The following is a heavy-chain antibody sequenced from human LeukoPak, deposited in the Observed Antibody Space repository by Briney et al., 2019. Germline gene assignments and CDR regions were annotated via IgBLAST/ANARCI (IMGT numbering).Heavy chain of an antibody. D-gene: IGHD3-22*01. CDR1: GFTFSSYG. CDR3: ARWYSYETSGLYYGSFDN. Sequence: GGSLRLSCAASGFTFSSYGMGWVRQGPGKGLQGVSVIIGSGSSTDYADSVKGRFTISRDNARDTLYLQMNRLRAEDTAVYYCARWYSYETSGLYYGSFDNWGQGTLVTVSS. CDR2: IIGSGSST. V-gene: IGHV3-23*01. J-gene: IGHJ5*02.